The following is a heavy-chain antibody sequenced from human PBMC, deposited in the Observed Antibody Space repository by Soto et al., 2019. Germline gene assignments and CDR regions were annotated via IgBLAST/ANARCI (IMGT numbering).Heavy chain of an antibody. D-gene: IGHD6-13*01. J-gene: IGHJ4*02. CDR3: AAGEASSRNLAPCYLHF. CDR2: IHYSGTT. Sequence: PSETLSLTCTVSGGSMRNYFWTWIRRPPGKGLEWIGYIHYSGTTSFFPSYNPSLRSRVTISEDTSKNQFSLKLLSVTTADTAVYFCAAGEASSRNLAPCYLHFCDQGPLVTVS. CDR1: GGSMRNYF. V-gene: IGHV4-59*13.